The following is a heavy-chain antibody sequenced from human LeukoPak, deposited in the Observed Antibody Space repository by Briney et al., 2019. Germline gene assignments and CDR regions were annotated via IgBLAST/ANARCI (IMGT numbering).Heavy chain of an antibody. CDR2: ISYDGSNK. CDR1: GFTFSSYA. CDR3: ARSIDVTYYYGMDV. D-gene: IGHD2/OR15-2a*01. J-gene: IGHJ6*02. Sequence: GGSLRLSCAASGFTFSSYATHWVRQAPGKGLEWVAVISYDGSNKYYADSVKGRFTISRDNSKNTLYLQMNSLRAEDTAVYYCARSIDVTYYYGMDVWGQGTTVTVSS. V-gene: IGHV3-30-3*01.